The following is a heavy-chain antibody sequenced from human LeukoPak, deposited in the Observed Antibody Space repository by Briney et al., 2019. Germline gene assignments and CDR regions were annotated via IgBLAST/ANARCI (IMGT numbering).Heavy chain of an antibody. Sequence: PSETLSLTCTVSGGSISSGSYYWSWLRQPPGKGLEWIGYIYSSGSTKNNPSLKSRVTISVDTSKNQISLKLNSVTAADTAVYYCARHCGGDCKWELDYWGQGTLVTVSS. CDR3: ARHCGGDCKWELDY. CDR1: GGSISSGSYY. V-gene: IGHV4-61*01. D-gene: IGHD2-21*02. J-gene: IGHJ4*02. CDR2: IYSSGST.